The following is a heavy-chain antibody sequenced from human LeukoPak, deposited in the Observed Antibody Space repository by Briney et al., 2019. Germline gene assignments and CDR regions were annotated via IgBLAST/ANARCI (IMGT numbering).Heavy chain of an antibody. J-gene: IGHJ4*02. V-gene: IGHV3-7*01. CDR3: AKDLSGYRHYFDY. D-gene: IGHD3-22*01. Sequence: PGGSLRLSCAASGFTFSSYWMSWVRQAPGKGLEWVANIKQDGSEKQYVDSVKGRFAISRDNAENSLYLQMNSLRAEDTAVYYCAKDLSGYRHYFDYWGQGTLVTVSS. CDR1: GFTFSSYW. CDR2: IKQDGSEK.